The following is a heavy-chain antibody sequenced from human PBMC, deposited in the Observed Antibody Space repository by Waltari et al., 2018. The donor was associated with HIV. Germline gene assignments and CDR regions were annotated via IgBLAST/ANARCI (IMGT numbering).Heavy chain of an antibody. J-gene: IGHJ5*02. CDR2: MNAISGGT. CDR3: TGESGYQLVRWLDP. V-gene: IGHV1-2*02. Sequence: QVQLVQSGAEGEKAGASMKVSCNATGQTFDGHHMHWVRQAPGQGLGWLVLMNAISGGTNFAQEYQGRVTMTRDWSISTVFIELRNLISDDAAEYCGTGESGYQLVRWLDPWGQGTLVTVSS. CDR1: GQTFDGHH. D-gene: IGHD2-2*01.